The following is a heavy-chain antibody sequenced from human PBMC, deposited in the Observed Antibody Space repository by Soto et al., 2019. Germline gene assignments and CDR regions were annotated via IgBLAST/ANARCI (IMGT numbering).Heavy chain of an antibody. CDR1: GFPFSAYN. D-gene: IGHD2-15*01. V-gene: IGHV3-21*01. J-gene: IGHJ4*02. Sequence: EVQLVESGGGLVKPGGSLRLSCTGSGFPFSAYNINWVRQAPGKGLEWVSSITVGSSHIYQPNSMKGRFTISRDDAKNSVYLQIDSLRDEDTALYYCSRSPEVGVRGAYWVQGTLGTVSS. CDR2: ITVGSSHI. CDR3: SRSPEVGVRGAY.